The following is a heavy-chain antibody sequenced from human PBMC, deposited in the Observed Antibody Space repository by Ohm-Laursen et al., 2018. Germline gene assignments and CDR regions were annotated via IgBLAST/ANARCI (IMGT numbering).Heavy chain of an antibody. D-gene: IGHD2-21*02. CDR3: VKDASAVTALYYEH. Sequence: SLRLSCAAPGFTFSTYAMAWVRQAPGMGLERVSGISGSGDGTSYADSVKGRFTISRDNSRNTLFLQMNGLRADDTAIYYCVKDASAVTALYYEHWGQGTLVTVSS. CDR2: ISGSGDGT. CDR1: GFTFSTYA. V-gene: IGHV3-23*01. J-gene: IGHJ4*02.